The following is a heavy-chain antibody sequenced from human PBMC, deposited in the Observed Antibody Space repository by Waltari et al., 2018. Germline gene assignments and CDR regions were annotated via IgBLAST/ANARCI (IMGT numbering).Heavy chain of an antibody. J-gene: IGHJ4*02. V-gene: IGHV4-39*01. D-gene: IGHD3-16*02. Sequence: QLQLQESGPGLVKPSETLSLTCTVSGGSISSSSYYWGWIRQPPGKGLEWIGSIYYSGGTYYNPSLKCRVTISVDTSKNQFSLKLSSVTAADTAVYYCARVSSDDYVWGSYRPYFDYWGQGTLVTVSS. CDR3: ARVSSDDYVWGSYRPYFDY. CDR1: GGSISSSSYY. CDR2: IYYSGGT.